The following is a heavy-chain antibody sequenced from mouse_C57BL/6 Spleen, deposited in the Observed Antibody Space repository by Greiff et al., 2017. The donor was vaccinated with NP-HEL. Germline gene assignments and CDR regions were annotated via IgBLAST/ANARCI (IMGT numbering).Heavy chain of an antibody. V-gene: IGHV1-15*01. D-gene: IGHD4-1*01. CDR2: IDPETGGT. CDR3: TRRWDAYFDY. CDR1: GYTFTDYE. J-gene: IGHJ2*01. Sequence: VKLQESGAELVRPGASVTLSCKASGYTFTDYEMHWVKQTPVHGLEWIGAIDPETGGTAYNQKFKGKAILTADKSSSTAYMELRSLTSEDSAVYYCTRRWDAYFDYWGQGTTLTVSS.